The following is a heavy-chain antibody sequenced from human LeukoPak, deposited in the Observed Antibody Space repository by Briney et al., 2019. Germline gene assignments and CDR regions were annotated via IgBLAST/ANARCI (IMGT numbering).Heavy chain of an antibody. CDR2: IYYSGST. J-gene: IGHJ5*02. D-gene: IGHD6-19*01. V-gene: IGHV4-39*07. CDR3: ARARIAVAGTPGVNWFDP. Sequence: SETLSLTCTVSGGSISSSSYYWGWIRQPPGKGLEWIGSIYYSGSTYYNPSLKSRVTISVDTSKNQFSLKLSSVTAADTAVYYCARARIAVAGTPGVNWFDPWGQGTLVTVSS. CDR1: GGSISSSSYY.